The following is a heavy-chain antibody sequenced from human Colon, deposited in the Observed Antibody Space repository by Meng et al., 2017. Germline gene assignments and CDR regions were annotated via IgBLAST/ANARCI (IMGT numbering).Heavy chain of an antibody. Sequence: GESLKISCGASGFTFSTYAMNWVRQAPGKGLEWVSDISSSGSSTYYADSVKGRFTISRDNSQNSLYLQMNSLRVEDTAVYYCARDGEGRDGFQRDYWGQGTMVTVSS. CDR1: GFTFSTYA. D-gene: IGHD5-24*01. CDR3: ARDGEGRDGFQRDY. V-gene: IGHV3-21*04. CDR2: ISSSGSST. J-gene: IGHJ4*02.